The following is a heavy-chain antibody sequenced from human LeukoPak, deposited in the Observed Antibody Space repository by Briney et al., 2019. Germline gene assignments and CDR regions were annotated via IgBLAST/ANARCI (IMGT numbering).Heavy chain of an antibody. CDR3: AADITGTTWYAFDI. Sequence: SVKVSCKASGFTFTSSAMQWVRQARGQRLEWIGWIVVGSGNTNYAQKFQEGVTITRDMSTSTAYMELSSLRSEDTAVYYCAADITGTTWYAFDIWGQGTMVTVSS. CDR1: GFTFTSSA. D-gene: IGHD1-20*01. J-gene: IGHJ3*02. V-gene: IGHV1-58*02. CDR2: IVVGSGNT.